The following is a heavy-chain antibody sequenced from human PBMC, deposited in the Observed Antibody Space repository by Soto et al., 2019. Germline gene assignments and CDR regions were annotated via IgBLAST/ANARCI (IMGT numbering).Heavy chain of an antibody. Sequence: QVQLVQSGAEVKKPGASVKVSCKTSGYTFTNFGLSWLRQAPGQGLEWMGWISAYNGNTNYAQNFQGRVTMTTDTSTSTAYEDLRSLRSDDTAPYYRVRGGTPIDYWGQGTLVTVSS. J-gene: IGHJ4*02. CDR1: GYTFTNFG. D-gene: IGHD3-16*01. CDR3: VRGGTPIDY. V-gene: IGHV1-18*01. CDR2: ISAYNGNT.